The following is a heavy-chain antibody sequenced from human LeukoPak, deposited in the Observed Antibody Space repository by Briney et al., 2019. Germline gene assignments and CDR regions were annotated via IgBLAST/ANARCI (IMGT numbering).Heavy chain of an antibody. J-gene: IGHJ4*02. CDR2: ISSSGSTI. D-gene: IGHD6-13*01. CDR3: AKTLGIAAAAPFDY. CDR1: GFTFSDYY. V-gene: IGHV3-11*01. Sequence: GGSLRLSCAASGFTFSDYYMSWIRQAPGKGLEWVSYISSSGSTIYYADSVKGRFTISRDNAKNSLYLQMNSLRAEDTAVYYCAKTLGIAAAAPFDYWGQGTLVTVSS.